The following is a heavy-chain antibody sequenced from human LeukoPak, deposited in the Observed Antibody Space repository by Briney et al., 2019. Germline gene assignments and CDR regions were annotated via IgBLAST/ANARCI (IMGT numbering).Heavy chain of an antibody. Sequence: GGSLRLSCAASGFTFSSYAMSWVRQAPGKGLEWVSAISGSGGSTYYADSEKGRFTISQDNSKNTLYLQMNSMRAEDTAVYYCAKSLGVRDYCYNSSGYYYFDYWGQGTLVTVSS. J-gene: IGHJ4*02. CDR3: AKSLGVRDYCYNSSGYYYFDY. CDR2: ISGSGGST. D-gene: IGHD3-22*01. CDR1: GFTFSSYA. V-gene: IGHV3-23*01.